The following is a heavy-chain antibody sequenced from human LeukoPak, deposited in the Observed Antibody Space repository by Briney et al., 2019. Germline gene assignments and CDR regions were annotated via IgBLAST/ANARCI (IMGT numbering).Heavy chain of an antibody. CDR1: GFKFDVYG. V-gene: IGHV4-59*01. CDR3: ARGRDGYNYGSNAFDI. CDR2: IYYSGST. J-gene: IGHJ3*02. D-gene: IGHD5-24*01. Sequence: PGGSLRLSCAASGFKFDVYGMSWVRQAPGKGLEWIGYIYYSGSTNYNPSLKSRVTISVGTSKNQFSLKLSSVTAADTAVYYCARGRDGYNYGSNAFDIWGQGTMVTVSS.